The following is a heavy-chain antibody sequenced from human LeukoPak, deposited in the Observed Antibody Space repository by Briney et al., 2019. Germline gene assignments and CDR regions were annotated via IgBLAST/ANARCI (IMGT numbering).Heavy chain of an antibody. CDR1: GFTFSSYA. V-gene: IGHV3-23*01. CDR2: ISGSGGST. J-gene: IGHJ4*02. CDR3: AKDLRSWSREYYFDY. Sequence: GGSLRLSCAASGFTFSSYAMSWVRQAPGKGLEWVSAISGSGGSTYYADSVKGRFTISRDNSKNTLYLQMNSLRAEDTAVYYCAKDLRSWSREYYFDYWGQGTLVTVSS. D-gene: IGHD3-10*01.